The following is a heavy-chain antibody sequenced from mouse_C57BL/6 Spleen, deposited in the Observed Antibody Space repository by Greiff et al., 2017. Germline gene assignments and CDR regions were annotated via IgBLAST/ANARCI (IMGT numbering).Heavy chain of an antibody. CDR3: AREDPYYFDY. CDR2: ISYDGSN. V-gene: IGHV3-6*01. J-gene: IGHJ2*01. CDR1: GYSITSGYY. Sequence: ESGPGLVQPSQSLSLTCSVTGYSITSGYYWNWIRQFPGNKLEWMGYISYDGSNNYNPSLKNRISITRDTSKNQFFLKLNSVTTEDTATYYCAREDPYYFDYWGQGTTLTVSS.